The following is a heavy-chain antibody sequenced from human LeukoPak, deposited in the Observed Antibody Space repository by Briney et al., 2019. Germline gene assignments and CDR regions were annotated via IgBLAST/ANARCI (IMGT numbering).Heavy chain of an antibody. J-gene: IGHJ6*02. Sequence: GGSPRLSCTVSGFIVGSKYMSWVRQAPGKGLEWVAVIYSGGATYYAGSVKGRFTISRDNTKNTLYLQMNSLEAEDRAVYYCARAAFASSWYEGGLDVWGQGTFVTVSS. CDR2: IYSGGAT. CDR1: GFIVGSKY. CDR3: ARAAFASSWYEGGLDV. V-gene: IGHV3-66*01. D-gene: IGHD6-13*01.